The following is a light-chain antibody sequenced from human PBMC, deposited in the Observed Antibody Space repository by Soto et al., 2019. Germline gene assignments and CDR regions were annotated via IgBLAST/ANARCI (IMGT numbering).Light chain of an antibody. V-gene: IGKV1-8*01. CDR2: AAS. CDR1: QGISSY. J-gene: IGKJ1*01. Sequence: AIRMTQSASSLSASTGDRVTITCRASQGISSYLAWYQQKPGKAPKLLIYAASTLKSGVPSRFSGSGSGTEFTLTISSLQPDDFATYYCQHSKSYSGAFAQGTQADIK. CDR3: QHSKSYSGA.